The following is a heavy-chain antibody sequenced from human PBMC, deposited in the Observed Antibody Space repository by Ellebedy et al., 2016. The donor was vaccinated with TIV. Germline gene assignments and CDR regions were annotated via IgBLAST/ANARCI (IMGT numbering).Heavy chain of an antibody. CDR1: GYTFTTSW. Sequence: GRSLRLSCKGSGYTFTTSWIGWVRQMPGKGLEWLGFIYPGDSDTRHSPSFQGQATISPDKSISPAYLQWSSLKASDTAMYDCARHSGISSWYVYYFDYWGQGTLVTVSS. V-gene: IGHV5-51*01. D-gene: IGHD6-13*01. CDR2: IYPGDSDT. J-gene: IGHJ4*02. CDR3: ARHSGISSWYVYYFDY.